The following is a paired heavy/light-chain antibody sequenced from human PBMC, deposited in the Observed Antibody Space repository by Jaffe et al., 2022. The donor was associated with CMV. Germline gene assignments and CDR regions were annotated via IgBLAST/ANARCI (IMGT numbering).Light chain of an antibody. CDR3: MQALQTPRT. CDR2: LGS. CDR1: QSLLHSNGYNY. V-gene: IGKV2-28*01. Sequence: DIVMTQSPLSLPVTPGEPASISCRSSQSLLHSNGYNYLDWYLQKPGKSPQLLIYLGSNRASGVPDRFSGSGSGTDFTLKISRVEAEDVGVYYCMQALQTPRTFGQGTKVEIK. J-gene: IGKJ1*01.
Heavy chain of an antibody. CDR1: GFTFSSYS. CDR2: ISSSSSYI. CDR3: ARDRGVLGSEKYYYYGMDV. D-gene: IGHD7-27*01. V-gene: IGHV3-21*01. J-gene: IGHJ6*02. Sequence: EVQLVESGGGLVKPGGSLRLSCAASGFTFSSYSMNWVRQAPGKGLEWVSSISSSSSYIYYADSVKGRFTISRDNAKNSLYLQMNSLRAEDTAVYYCARDRGVLGSEKYYYYGMDVWGQGTTVTVSS.